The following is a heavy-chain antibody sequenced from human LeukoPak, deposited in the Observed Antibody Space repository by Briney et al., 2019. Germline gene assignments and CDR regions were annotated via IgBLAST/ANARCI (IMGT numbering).Heavy chain of an antibody. V-gene: IGHV3-30*18. J-gene: IGHJ6*02. CDR3: AKEGGSGYGAWDYYYGMDV. CDR2: ISYDGSNK. Sequence: PGRSLRLSCAASGFTFSSYGMHWVRQAPGKGLEWVAVISYDGSNKYYADSVKGRFTISRDNSKNTLYLQMNSLRAEDTAVYYCAKEGGSGYGAWDYYYGMDVWGQGTTVTVSS. D-gene: IGHD5-12*01. CDR1: GFTFSSYG.